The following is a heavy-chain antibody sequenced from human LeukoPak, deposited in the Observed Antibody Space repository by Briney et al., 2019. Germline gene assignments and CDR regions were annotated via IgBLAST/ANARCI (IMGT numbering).Heavy chain of an antibody. CDR2: IYTSGST. Sequence: SETLSLTCTVSGGSVSNFYWSWIRQPPGRGLEWIGYIYTSGSTNYNPSLKSRVTMSVDTSKNQFSLKLSSVTATDTALYYCAGAFWDYYYYYMDVWGKGTTVTVSS. J-gene: IGHJ6*03. V-gene: IGHV4-4*09. CDR3: AGAFWDYYYYYMDV. D-gene: IGHD2/OR15-2a*01. CDR1: GGSVSNFY.